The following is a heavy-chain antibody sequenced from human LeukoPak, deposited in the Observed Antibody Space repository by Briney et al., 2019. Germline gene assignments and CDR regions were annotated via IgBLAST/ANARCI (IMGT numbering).Heavy chain of an antibody. J-gene: IGHJ4*02. CDR2: INHSGST. D-gene: IGHD4-17*01. CDR1: GGSFSGYY. Sequence: SETLSLTCAVYGGSFSGYYWSWLRQPPGKGLEWIGGINHSGSTNYNPSLKSRVTISVDTSKNQFSLKLSSVTAADTAVYYCARGPTVTTTGRYFDYWGQGTLVTVSS. CDR3: ARGPTVTTTGRYFDY. V-gene: IGHV4-34*01.